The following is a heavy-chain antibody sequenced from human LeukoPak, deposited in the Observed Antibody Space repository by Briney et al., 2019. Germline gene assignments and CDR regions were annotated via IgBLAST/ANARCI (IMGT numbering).Heavy chain of an antibody. Sequence: PGGSLRLSCAASGFTFSSYAMHWVRQAPGKGLEWVAVISYDGSNKYYADSVKGRFTISRDNSKNTLYLQMNSLRAEDTAVYYCVRDLLSADYWGQGTLVIVSS. CDR1: GFTFSSYA. D-gene: IGHD2/OR15-2a*01. V-gene: IGHV3-30*04. CDR3: VRDLLSADY. CDR2: ISYDGSNK. J-gene: IGHJ4*02.